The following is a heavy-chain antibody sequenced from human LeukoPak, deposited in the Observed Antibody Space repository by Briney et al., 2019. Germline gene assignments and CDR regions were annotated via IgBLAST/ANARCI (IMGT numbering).Heavy chain of an antibody. CDR3: AKGGRGGRHFDY. D-gene: IGHD3-10*01. Sequence: GGSLRLSSAASGFTFISYPRIWVRQARGKGVEGVCAIIGSGGSKYYAVSVKGRFTISRDNSKNTLYLKMNSLRAEDTAVYYCAKGGRGGRHFDYWGQGTLVTVSS. V-gene: IGHV3-23*01. J-gene: IGHJ4*02. CDR1: GFTFISYP. CDR2: IIGSGGSK.